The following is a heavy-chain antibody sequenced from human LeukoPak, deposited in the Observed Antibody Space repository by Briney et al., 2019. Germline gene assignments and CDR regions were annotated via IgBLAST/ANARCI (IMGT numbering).Heavy chain of an antibody. V-gene: IGHV3-66*01. CDR3: ARDPPAVRTNTYA. CDR2: IYSGGHT. CDR1: GFTVSNNY. D-gene: IGHD4/OR15-4a*01. Sequence: GGSLRLSCAASGFTVSNNYMNWVRQAPGKGLEWVSLIYSGGHTHYADSVKGRFTISRDSSKNTLYLQMNSLRAEDTAVYYCARDPPAVRTNTYAWGQGTLVTVSS. J-gene: IGHJ5*02.